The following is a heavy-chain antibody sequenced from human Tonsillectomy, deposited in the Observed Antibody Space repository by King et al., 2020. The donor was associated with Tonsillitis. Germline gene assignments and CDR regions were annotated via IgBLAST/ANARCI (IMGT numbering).Heavy chain of an antibody. CDR1: GGSISSYY. D-gene: IGHD3-10*01. V-gene: IGHV4-59*01. Sequence: VQLQESGPGLVKPSETLSLTCTVSGGSISSYYWSWLRQPPAKGLEWIGYFYNSGSTNYNPSLKSRVTISVDTSKNRFSLKLSSVTAADSAVYYCARGRGISPWGGSGSSYFDYWGQGALVTVSS. J-gene: IGHJ4*02. CDR3: ARGRGISPWGGSGSSYFDY. CDR2: FYNSGST.